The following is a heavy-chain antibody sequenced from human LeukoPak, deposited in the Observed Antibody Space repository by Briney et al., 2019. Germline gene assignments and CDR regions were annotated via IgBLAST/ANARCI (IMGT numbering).Heavy chain of an antibody. J-gene: IGHJ4*02. CDR1: GFTFDDYA. CDR3: AKGTNYDILTGQPDY. D-gene: IGHD3-9*01. Sequence: GGSLRLSCAASGFTFDDYAMHWVRQAPGKGLEWVSGISWNSGSIGYADSVKGRFTISRDNAKNSLYLQMNSLRAEDMALYYCAKGTNYDILTGQPDYWGQGTLVTVSS. CDR2: ISWNSGSI. V-gene: IGHV3-9*03.